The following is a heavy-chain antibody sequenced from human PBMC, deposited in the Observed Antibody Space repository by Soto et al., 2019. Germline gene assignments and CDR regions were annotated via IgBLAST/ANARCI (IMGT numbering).Heavy chain of an antibody. CDR2: IRGSGGAT. CDR1: GFTLSSYD. D-gene: IGHD3-9*01. J-gene: IGHJ3*02. V-gene: IGHV3-23*01. Sequence: EVQLLESGGGLVQPGGSLRLSCAASGFTLSSYDMGWVRQAPGRGLEWISLIRGSGGATFHADSVEGRLTISRDISKNTLYLQMNSLRAEDSAVYYCAKDRGDNAGYPAFDIWGQGTRVTVSS. CDR3: AKDRGDNAGYPAFDI.